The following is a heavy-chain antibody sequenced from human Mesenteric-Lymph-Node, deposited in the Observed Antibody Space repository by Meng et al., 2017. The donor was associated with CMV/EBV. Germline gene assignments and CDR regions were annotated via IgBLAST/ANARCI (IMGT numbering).Heavy chain of an antibody. J-gene: IGHJ4*02. V-gene: IGHV1-69*10. Sequence: SVKVSCKASGGTFSTYSVSWVRQAPGQGLEWMGGIIPSLNIANYAQKFRGRVTITADNADKSTSTAYTELSSLRSEDTAVYYCARVHQQLVRGYFDSWGQGTLVTVSS. CDR2: IIPSLNIA. CDR3: ARVHQQLVRGYFDS. CDR1: GGTFSTYS. D-gene: IGHD6-13*01.